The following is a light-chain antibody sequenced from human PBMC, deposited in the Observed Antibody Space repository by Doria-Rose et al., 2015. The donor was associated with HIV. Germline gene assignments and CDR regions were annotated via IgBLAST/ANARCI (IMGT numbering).Light chain of an antibody. CDR1: QSVSSN. CDR2: GAS. J-gene: IGKJ1*01. V-gene: IGKV3-15*01. Sequence: PAPLSVSPGERATLSCRASQSVSSNLAWYQQKPGQAPRLLIYGASTRATGIPARFSGSGSGTEFTLSISSMQSEDFAVYYCRQYNNWPTFGQGNKVEIK. CDR3: RQYNNWPT.